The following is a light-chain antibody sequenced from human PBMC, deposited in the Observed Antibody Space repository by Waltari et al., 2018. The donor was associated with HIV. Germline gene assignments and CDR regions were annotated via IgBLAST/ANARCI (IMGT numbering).Light chain of an antibody. Sequence: NELTQSPGTLSSTPGESATLSGGASRTVTNDFLACYQQKRGQSPRLLIDDVSTKSTGLPGRCGGGGAGTDFTLTSGRLAADDLGVYYCQQYGAGYTFGQGTKLDIK. CDR1: RTVTNDF. J-gene: IGKJ2*01. V-gene: IGKV3-20*01. CDR3: QQYGAGYT. CDR2: DVS.